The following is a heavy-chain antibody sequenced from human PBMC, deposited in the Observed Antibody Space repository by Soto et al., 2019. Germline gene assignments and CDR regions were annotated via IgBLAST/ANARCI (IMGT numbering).Heavy chain of an antibody. CDR3: AHTYYDFWSGYYTGFDY. CDR2: IYWDDDK. Sequence: QITLKESGPPLVKPTQTLTLTCTFSGFSLSTSGVGVGWIRQPPGKALEWLALIYWDDDKRYSPSLKSRLTITKDTSKNQVVLTMTNMDPVDTATYYCAHTYYDFWSGYYTGFDYWGQGTLVTVSS. J-gene: IGHJ4*02. V-gene: IGHV2-5*02. D-gene: IGHD3-3*01. CDR1: GFSLSTSGVG.